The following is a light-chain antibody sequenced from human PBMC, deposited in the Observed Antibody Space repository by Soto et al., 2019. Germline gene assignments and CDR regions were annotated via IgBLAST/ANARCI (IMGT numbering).Light chain of an antibody. Sequence: QAVVTQPPSASGSPGQSVTISCAGTGSDIAVYDFVSWYQQHPGKAPKLIIYEVSKRPSGVPDRFSASKSGNTASLTVSGLQAEDEADYYCSSYSGSNTLVFGGGTKVTVL. V-gene: IGLV2-8*01. CDR2: EVS. J-gene: IGLJ2*01. CDR3: SSYSGSNTLV. CDR1: GSDIAVYDF.